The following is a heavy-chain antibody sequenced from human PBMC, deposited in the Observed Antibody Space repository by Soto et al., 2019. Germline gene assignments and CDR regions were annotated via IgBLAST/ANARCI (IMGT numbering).Heavy chain of an antibody. CDR3: ARPVGGRLTVTPYDY. V-gene: IGHV4-39*01. D-gene: IGHD4-4*01. CDR2: IYYSGST. Sequence: QLQLQESGPGLVRPSETLSLTCTVSGGSISSSDYYWGWIHQPPGKGLEWIGSIYYSGSTYYNPSLKSRVPISVDTSKNQFSLKLSSVTAADTAVYYCARPVGGRLTVTPYDYWGQGTLVTVSS. CDR1: GGSISSSDYY. J-gene: IGHJ4*02.